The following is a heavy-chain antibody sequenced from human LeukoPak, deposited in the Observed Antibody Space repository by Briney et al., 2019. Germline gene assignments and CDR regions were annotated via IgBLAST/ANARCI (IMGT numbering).Heavy chain of an antibody. CDR1: GGSISSGDYY. CDR3: ARGPGYSGYNGFDY. CDR2: IFYSGST. D-gene: IGHD5-12*01. J-gene: IGHJ4*02. V-gene: IGHV4-30-4*01. Sequence: PSETLSLTCTVSGGSISSGDYYWSWIRQPPGKGLEWIGYIFYSGSTYSNPSLKSRVTISVDTSKNQFSLKLSSVTAADTAVYYCARGPGYSGYNGFDYWGQGTLVTVSS.